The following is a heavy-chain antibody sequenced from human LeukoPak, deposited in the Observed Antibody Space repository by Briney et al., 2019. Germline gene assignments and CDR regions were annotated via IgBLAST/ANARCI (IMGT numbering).Heavy chain of an antibody. D-gene: IGHD6-19*01. CDR3: AKGEVWLVPNPFDY. CDR1: GFTFSRFG. J-gene: IGHJ4*02. CDR2: IHSDGRTT. Sequence: AGGSLRLSCAASGFTFSRFGMHWVRQAPGRGLEWVAFIHSDGRTTHYAGSVKGRFTISRDNSKNTLYLQMNSLRAEDTAVYYCAKGEVWLVPNPFDYWGQGTLVTVSS. V-gene: IGHV3-30*02.